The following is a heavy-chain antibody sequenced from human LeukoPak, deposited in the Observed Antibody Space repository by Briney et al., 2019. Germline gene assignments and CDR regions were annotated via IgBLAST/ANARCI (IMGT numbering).Heavy chain of an antibody. CDR3: ARDVSLITMVRGVIYHRQTHAFDI. Sequence: PGGSLRLSCAASGFTFSGYYMSWIRQAPGKGLEWVSYISSSGSTIYYADSVKGRFTISRDNAENSLYLQMNSLRAEDTAVYYCARDVSLITMVRGVIYHRQTHAFDIWGQGTMVTVSS. D-gene: IGHD3-10*01. J-gene: IGHJ3*02. CDR1: GFTFSGYY. CDR2: ISSSGSTI. V-gene: IGHV3-11*04.